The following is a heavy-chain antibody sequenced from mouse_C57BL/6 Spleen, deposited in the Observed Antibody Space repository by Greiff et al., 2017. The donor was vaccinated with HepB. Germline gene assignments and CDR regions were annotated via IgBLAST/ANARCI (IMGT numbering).Heavy chain of an antibody. CDR3: ARRNWDEVAY. CDR2: ISPRSGNT. CDR1: GYTFTSYG. J-gene: IGHJ3*01. D-gene: IGHD4-1*01. Sequence: QVQLKESGAELARPGASVKLSCKASGYTFTSYGISWVKQRTGQGLEWIGEISPRSGNTYYNEKFKGKATLTADKSSSTAYMELRSLTSEDSAVYFCARRNWDEVAYWGQGTLVTVSA. V-gene: IGHV1-81*01.